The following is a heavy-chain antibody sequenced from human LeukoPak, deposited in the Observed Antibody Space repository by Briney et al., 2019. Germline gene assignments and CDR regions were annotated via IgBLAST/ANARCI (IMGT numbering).Heavy chain of an antibody. CDR1: GFTFSGFA. CDR3: ARDPNGDYIGAFEF. Sequence: GGSLRLSCAASGFTFSGFAMSWVRRTPGKGLEWVSGISGSGDNTLYADSVKGRFTISRDNSKNTLYLQMNSLRAEDTAQYFCARDPNGDYIGAFEFWGQGTGVTVSS. V-gene: IGHV3-23*01. CDR2: ISGSGDNT. J-gene: IGHJ3*01. D-gene: IGHD4-17*01.